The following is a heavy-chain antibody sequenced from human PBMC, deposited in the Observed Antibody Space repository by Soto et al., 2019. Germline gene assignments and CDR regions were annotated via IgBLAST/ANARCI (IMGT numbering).Heavy chain of an antibody. Sequence: EVQLVESGGGLVQPGGSLRLSCAASGFTFSNYWMHWVRQAPGKGLVWVSRISGDGTGTDYADSVKGRFTISRDNAKKTLYWQMNNLRADDTAVYDCARVTVAGFWGQGTLVTVSS. J-gene: IGHJ4*02. D-gene: IGHD6-19*01. CDR1: GFTFSNYW. V-gene: IGHV3-74*01. CDR3: ARVTVAGF. CDR2: ISGDGTGT.